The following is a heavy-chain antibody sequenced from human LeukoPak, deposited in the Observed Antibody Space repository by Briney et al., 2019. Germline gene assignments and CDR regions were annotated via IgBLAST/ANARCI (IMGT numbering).Heavy chain of an antibody. CDR1: GFTFSSYG. CDR2: IRYDGSNK. D-gene: IGHD6-13*01. V-gene: IGHV3-30*02. J-gene: IGHJ6*03. Sequence: GGSLRLSCAASGFTFSSYGMHWVRQAPGKGLEWVAFIRYDGSNKYYADSVKGRFTISRDNSKNTLYLQMNSLRAEDTAVYYCARETSSSWQLYYYYYYMDVWGKGTTVTVSS. CDR3: ARETSSSWQLYYYYYYMDV.